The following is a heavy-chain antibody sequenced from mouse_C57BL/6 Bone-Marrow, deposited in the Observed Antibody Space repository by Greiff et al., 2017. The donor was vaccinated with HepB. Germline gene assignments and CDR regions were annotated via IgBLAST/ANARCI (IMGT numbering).Heavy chain of an antibody. Sequence: EVQGVESGEGLVKPGGSLKLSCAASGFTFSSYAMSWVRQTPEKRLEWVAYISSGGDYSYYADTVKGRFTISRDNARNTLYLQMSSLKSEDTAMYYCTRAYYSNYLGAYWGQGTLVTVSA. V-gene: IGHV5-9-1*02. J-gene: IGHJ3*01. CDR3: TRAYYSNYLGAY. D-gene: IGHD2-5*01. CDR1: GFTFSSYA. CDR2: ISSGGDYS.